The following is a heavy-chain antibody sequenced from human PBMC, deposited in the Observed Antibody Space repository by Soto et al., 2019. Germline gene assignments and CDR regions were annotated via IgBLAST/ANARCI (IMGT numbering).Heavy chain of an antibody. Sequence: ASMKVSCQASCYTFSSYGVNWVRQAPGRGLEWMGWININTGSTEYGEKFKGRVAMTRDTSSNTVYLEVRSLRFDDTAVYFCARGELFLLSPFDNWGQGTLVTVSS. J-gene: IGHJ4*02. V-gene: IGHV1-18*01. CDR3: ARGELFLLSPFDN. CDR2: ININTGST. D-gene: IGHD3-10*01. CDR1: CYTFSSYG.